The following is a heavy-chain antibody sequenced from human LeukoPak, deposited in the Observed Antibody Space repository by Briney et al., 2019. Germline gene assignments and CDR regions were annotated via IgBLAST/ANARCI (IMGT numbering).Heavy chain of an antibody. CDR2: ISTSSTTI. Sequence: GGSLRLSCAASGFTFSSYSMNWVRQAPGKGLEWLSYISTSSTTIYYADSVKGRFAISRDNAKNSLYLQMNSLRAEDTAVYYCARDKYYYDSSGGGYYFDYWGQGTLVTVSS. V-gene: IGHV3-48*01. CDR3: ARDKYYYDSSGGGYYFDY. CDR1: GFTFSSYS. D-gene: IGHD3-22*01. J-gene: IGHJ4*02.